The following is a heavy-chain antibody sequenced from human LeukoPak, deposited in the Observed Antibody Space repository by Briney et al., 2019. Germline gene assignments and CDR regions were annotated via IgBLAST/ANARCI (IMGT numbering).Heavy chain of an antibody. CDR3: GKDPNGNYIGAFDF. Sequence: PGGSLRLSCAASGFTFSNAWMSWARQAPGKGLEWVGRIKSKTDGGTTDHAAPVKGRFTISRDDSKNTLYLQMDSLRVEDTAVYYCGKDPNGNYIGAFDFWGQGTMVTVSS. D-gene: IGHD4-17*01. CDR1: GFTFSNAW. CDR2: IKSKTDGGTT. J-gene: IGHJ3*01. V-gene: IGHV3-15*01.